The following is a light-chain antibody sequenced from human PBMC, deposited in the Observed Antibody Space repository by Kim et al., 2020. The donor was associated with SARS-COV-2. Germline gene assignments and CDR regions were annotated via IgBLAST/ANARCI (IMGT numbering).Light chain of an antibody. CDR2: GKN. CDR3: NSRDKSDNHVL. J-gene: IGLJ2*01. Sequence: ALGKTVRITCQGDSLRDYSASWYQQKAGQAPLLVIYGKNNRPSGIPDRFSGSTSGNTASLTITGAQAEDEADYYCNSRDKSDNHVLFGGGTQLTVL. CDR1: SLRDYS. V-gene: IGLV3-19*01.